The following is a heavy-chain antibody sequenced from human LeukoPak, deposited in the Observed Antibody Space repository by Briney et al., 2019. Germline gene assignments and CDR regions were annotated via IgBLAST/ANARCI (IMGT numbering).Heavy chain of an antibody. Sequence: ASVKVSCMASGYRFTSYYIHWLRQAPGQGLQWMGVINPSGGTTSYAQKFQGRLTMTRDTSTSTVSVELSSLRSEDTAVYYCARNQDSALGFDPWGQGSLVTVSS. CDR1: GYRFTSYY. CDR2: INPSGGTT. J-gene: IGHJ5*02. CDR3: ARNQDSALGFDP. V-gene: IGHV1-46*01. D-gene: IGHD3-16*01.